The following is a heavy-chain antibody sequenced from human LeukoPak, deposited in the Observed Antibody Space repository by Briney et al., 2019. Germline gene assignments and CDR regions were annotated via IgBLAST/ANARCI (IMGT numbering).Heavy chain of an antibody. D-gene: IGHD3-3*01. CDR3: ARGPYYDFWSGYYDGYYYYYMDV. CDR1: GYTFTSYD. J-gene: IGHJ6*03. V-gene: IGHV1-8*01. CDR2: MNPNSGNT. Sequence: ASVKVSCKASGYTFTSYDINWVRQATGQGLEWMGWMNPNSGNTGYAQKFQGRVTMTRNTSISTAYMELSSLRSEDTAVYYCARGPYYDFWSGYYDGYYYYYMDVWGKGTTVTVSS.